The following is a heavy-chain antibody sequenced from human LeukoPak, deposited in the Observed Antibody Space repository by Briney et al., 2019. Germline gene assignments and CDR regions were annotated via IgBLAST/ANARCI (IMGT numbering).Heavy chain of an antibody. CDR3: ARGSSSWYNAAFDI. J-gene: IGHJ3*02. D-gene: IGHD6-13*01. CDR2: IYYSGST. V-gene: IGHV4-59*01. Sequence: SETLSLTCTVSGGSISSYYWSWIRQPPGKGLEWIAYIYYSGSTNYNLSLKSRVTISVDTSKSQFSLKLSSVTAADTAVYYCARGSSSWYNAAFDIWGQGTMVTVSS. CDR1: GGSISSYY.